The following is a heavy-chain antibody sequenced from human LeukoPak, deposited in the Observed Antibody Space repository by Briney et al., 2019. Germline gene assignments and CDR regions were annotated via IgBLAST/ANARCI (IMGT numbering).Heavy chain of an antibody. Sequence: PGGSLRLSCAASGFTFSSYSMNWVRQAPGKGLEWVSYISSSSSTIYYADSVKGRFTISRDNAKNSLYLQMNSLRAEDTAVYYCARDGIRVVNHRGPFDYWGQGTLVTVSS. CDR1: GFTFSSYS. CDR3: ARDGIRVVNHRGPFDY. D-gene: IGHD3-22*01. CDR2: ISSSSSTI. J-gene: IGHJ4*02. V-gene: IGHV3-48*01.